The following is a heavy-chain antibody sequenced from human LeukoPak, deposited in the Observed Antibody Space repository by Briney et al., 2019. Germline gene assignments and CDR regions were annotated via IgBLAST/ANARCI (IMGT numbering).Heavy chain of an antibody. CDR2: ITWNSGTL. CDR3: AGSSQRISAAPGY. V-gene: IGHV3-9*01. CDR1: GFSFDDYA. Sequence: SGGSLRLSCAASGFSFDDYAMYWVRQAPGKGLEWVSGITWNSGTLGYADSVKGRFTISRDNAKNTLYLQMDSLRADDTAVYYCAGSSQRISAAPGYWGQGALVTVSS. D-gene: IGHD6-13*01. J-gene: IGHJ4*02.